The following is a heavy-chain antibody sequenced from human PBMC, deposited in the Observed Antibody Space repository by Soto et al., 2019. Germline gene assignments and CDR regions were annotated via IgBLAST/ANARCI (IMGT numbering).Heavy chain of an antibody. Sequence: GGSLRLSCAASGFTFSSYSMNWVRQAPGKGLEWVSSISSSSSYIYYADSVKGRFTISRDNAKNSLYLQMNSLRAEDTAVYYCAMVYGSSGPPGHAFAIWGQGTMVTGSS. D-gene: IGHD6-19*01. CDR1: GFTFSSYS. V-gene: IGHV3-21*01. J-gene: IGHJ3*02. CDR3: AMVYGSSGPPGHAFAI. CDR2: ISSSSSYI.